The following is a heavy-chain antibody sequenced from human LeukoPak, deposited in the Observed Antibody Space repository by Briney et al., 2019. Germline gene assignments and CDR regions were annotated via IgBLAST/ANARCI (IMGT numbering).Heavy chain of an antibody. CDR2: IYFSGST. J-gene: IGHJ4*02. CDR1: GGSISSYY. Sequence: SEPLSLTCTVSGGSISSYYWSWIRQPPGKGLEFIGYIYFSGSTNYNPSLRSRVTMSVDTSKNQFSLNLGSVTAADTAVYYCARTPGRGGFDYWGQGTLVTVSS. D-gene: IGHD1-14*01. CDR3: ARTPGRGGFDY. V-gene: IGHV4-59*01.